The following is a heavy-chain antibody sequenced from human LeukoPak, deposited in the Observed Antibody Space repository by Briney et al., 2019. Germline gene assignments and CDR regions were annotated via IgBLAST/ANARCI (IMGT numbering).Heavy chain of an antibody. CDR1: GFTFSSYA. J-gene: IGHJ4*02. D-gene: IGHD2-15*01. Sequence: GGSLRLSCAASGFTFSSYAMSWVRQAPGKGLEWVSAISGSGGSTYYADSVKGRFTISRDNSKNTLYLQMNSLRAEDTAVYYCAKDGLVGYCSGRSCYLFDYWGQGTLVTVSS. CDR3: AKDGLVGYCSGRSCYLFDY. V-gene: IGHV3-23*01. CDR2: ISGSGGST.